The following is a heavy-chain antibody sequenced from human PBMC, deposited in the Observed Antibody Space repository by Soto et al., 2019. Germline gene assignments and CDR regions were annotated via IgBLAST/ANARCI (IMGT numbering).Heavy chain of an antibody. CDR1: GLTFSSYS. CDR3: ARDTRGPQPAYGMDV. J-gene: IGHJ6*02. CDR2: ISSSSSYI. D-gene: IGHD3-3*01. V-gene: IGHV3-21*01. Sequence: PGGSLRLSCAASGLTFSSYSMNWVRQAPGKGLEWVSSISSSSSYIYYADSVKGRFTISRDNAKNSLYLQMNSLRAEDTAVYYCARDTRGPQPAYGMDVWGQGTTVTVSS.